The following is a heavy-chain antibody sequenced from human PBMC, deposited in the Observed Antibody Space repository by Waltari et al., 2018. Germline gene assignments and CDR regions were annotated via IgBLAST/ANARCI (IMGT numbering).Heavy chain of an antibody. CDR2: VSGDGKT. V-gene: IGHV4-4*02. D-gene: IGHD2-15*01. Sequence: QLPLQESGPGLVQPSGTLSLTCTVPGDSMTSTDCWSWVRQPPRKGLEWVGQVSGDGKTNYNPSFAGRVAVSLDTSINQFSLRVTSATAADTAVYYCARDRGRGLYLDSWGQGTLVTVSP. CDR3: ARDRGRGLYLDS. CDR1: GDSMTSTDC. J-gene: IGHJ4*02.